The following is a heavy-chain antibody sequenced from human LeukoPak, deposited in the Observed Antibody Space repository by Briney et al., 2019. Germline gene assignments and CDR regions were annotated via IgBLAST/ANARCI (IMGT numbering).Heavy chain of an antibody. D-gene: IGHD3-22*01. CDR3: ARDVPLYYYDSSGHYYAHETHYYYGMDV. Sequence: ASVKVSCKASGGTFSSYAISWVRQAPGQGLEWMGWISAYNGNTNYAQKLQGRVTMTTDTSTSTAYMELRSLRSDDTAVYYCARDVPLYYYDSSGHYYAHETHYYYGMDVWGQGTTVTVSS. V-gene: IGHV1-18*01. CDR1: GGTFSSYA. CDR2: ISAYNGNT. J-gene: IGHJ6*02.